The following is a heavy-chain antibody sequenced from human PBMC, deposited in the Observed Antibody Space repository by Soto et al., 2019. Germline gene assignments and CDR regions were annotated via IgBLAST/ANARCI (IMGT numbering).Heavy chain of an antibody. D-gene: IGHD5-12*01. J-gene: IGHJ6*02. CDR3: ARGGGYSGYAVGYYYGMDV. CDR1: GGSISSYY. Sequence: ASETLSLTCTVSGGSISSYYWSWIRQPAGKGLEWIGRIYTSGSTNYNPSLKSRVTMSVDTSKNQFSLKLSSVTAADTAVYYCARGGGYSGYAVGYYYGMDVWGQGTTVTVSS. CDR2: IYTSGST. V-gene: IGHV4-4*07.